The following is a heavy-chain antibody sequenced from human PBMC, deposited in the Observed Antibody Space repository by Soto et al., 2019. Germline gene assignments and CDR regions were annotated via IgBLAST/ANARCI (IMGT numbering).Heavy chain of an antibody. J-gene: IGHJ3*02. Sequence: EVQLLESGGGLVQPGGSLRLSCATSGFTFSSYAMIWVRQAPGKGLEWVSTISGSVGSTYYSDSVNGRFTISRDNSKNTLYLQSNSLSAEDTAVYYCAKDAGEEYSGSSGALDIWGQGPMVIVSS. V-gene: IGHV3-23*01. CDR2: ISGSVGST. D-gene: IGHD6-6*01. CDR3: AKDAGEEYSGSSGALDI. CDR1: GFTFSSYA.